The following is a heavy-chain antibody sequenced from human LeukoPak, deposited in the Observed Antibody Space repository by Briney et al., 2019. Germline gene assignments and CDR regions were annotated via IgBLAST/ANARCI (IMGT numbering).Heavy chain of an antibody. CDR2: IYHSGST. CDR3: ARANYDFWSGSQRYWFAP. Sequence: SETLSLTCAVSGGSISSGGYSWSWIRQPPGKGLEWIGYIYHSGSTYYNPSLKSRVTISVDRSKNQFSLKLSSVTAADTAVYYCARANYDFWSGSQRYWFAPWGQGTLVTVSS. V-gene: IGHV4-30-2*01. D-gene: IGHD3-3*01. CDR1: GGSISSGGYS. J-gene: IGHJ5*02.